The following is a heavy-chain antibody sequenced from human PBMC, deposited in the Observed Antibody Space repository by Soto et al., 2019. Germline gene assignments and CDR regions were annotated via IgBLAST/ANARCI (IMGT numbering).Heavy chain of an antibody. Sequence: SETLSLTCTVSGGSISSGDYYWSWIRQPPGKGLEWIGSIYYTGNTYYNPSLKSRVIISGDTSKNQISLSLSSVTAADTAVYYCARGTGIYYYDSSAWDYWGQGTLVTVSS. CDR1: GGSISSGDYY. J-gene: IGHJ4*02. D-gene: IGHD3-22*01. V-gene: IGHV4-39*07. CDR2: IYYTGNT. CDR3: ARGTGIYYYDSSAWDY.